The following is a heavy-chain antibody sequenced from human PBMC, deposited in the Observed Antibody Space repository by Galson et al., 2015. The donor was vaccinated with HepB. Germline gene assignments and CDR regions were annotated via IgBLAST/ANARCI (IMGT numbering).Heavy chain of an antibody. Sequence: SLRLSCAASGFTFSSYGMHWVRQAPGKGLEWVAVISYDGSNEYYADSVKGRFTISRDNSKNTLYLQMNSLSAEDTAVYYCAKDHGYSSSWYYVGYWGQGTLVTVSS. CDR2: ISYDGSNE. J-gene: IGHJ4*02. CDR1: GFTFSSYG. V-gene: IGHV3-30*18. CDR3: AKDHGYSSSWYYVGY. D-gene: IGHD6-13*01.